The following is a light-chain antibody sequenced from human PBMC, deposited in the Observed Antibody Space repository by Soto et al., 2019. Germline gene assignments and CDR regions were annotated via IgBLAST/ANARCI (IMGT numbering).Light chain of an antibody. CDR1: SSDVGGYNY. V-gene: IGLV2-8*01. J-gene: IGLJ3*02. CDR3: SAYTARSTLV. CDR2: EVS. Sequence: QSALTQPPSASVSPGQSVNISCTGTSSDVGGYNYVSWYQHQPGKAPKFMIYEVSKRPSGVPDRFSGSKSGNTASLTVSGLQAEDEADYYCSAYTARSTLVFGGGTKLTVL.